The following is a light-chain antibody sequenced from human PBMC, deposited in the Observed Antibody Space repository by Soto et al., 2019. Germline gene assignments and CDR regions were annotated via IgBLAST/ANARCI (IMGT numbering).Light chain of an antibody. V-gene: IGLV2-8*01. CDR2: EVN. CDR1: SSDVGGYDY. CDR3: SSYAGSNNFVV. J-gene: IGLJ2*01. Sequence: QSALTQPPSASGSPGQSVTISCTGTSSDVGGYDYVSWYQQHPGKAPKLMIFEVNKRPSGVPDRFSGSKSGNTASLTVSGLQAEDEAEYYGSSYAGSNNFVVFGGGTKVTVL.